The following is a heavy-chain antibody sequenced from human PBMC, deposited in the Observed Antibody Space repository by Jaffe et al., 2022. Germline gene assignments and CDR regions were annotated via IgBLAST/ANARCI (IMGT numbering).Heavy chain of an antibody. V-gene: IGHV3-21*01. J-gene: IGHJ2*01. D-gene: IGHD3-16*01. CDR2: ISSSSSYI. CDR3: ASAVEYLLGGYFDL. Sequence: EVQLVESGGGLVKPGGSLRLSCAASGFTFSSYSMNWVRQAPGKGLEWVSSISSSSSYIYYADSVKGRFTISRDNAKNSLYLQMNSLRAEDTAVYYCASAVEYLLGGYFDLWGRGTLVTVSS. CDR1: GFTFSSYS.